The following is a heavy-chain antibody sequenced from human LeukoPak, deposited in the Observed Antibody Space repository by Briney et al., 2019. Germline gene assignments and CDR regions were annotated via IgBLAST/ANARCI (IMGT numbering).Heavy chain of an antibody. CDR3: ARGIILAYYYYGMDV. CDR2: IWYDGSNK. CDR1: GFTLSTNA. Sequence: GGSLRLSCLTSGFTLSTNAMSWVRQAPGKGLEWVAVIWYDGSNKYYADSVKGRFTISRDNSKNTLYLQMNSLRAEDTAVYYCARGIILAYYYYGMDVWGQGTTVTVSS. D-gene: IGHD2-21*01. J-gene: IGHJ6*02. V-gene: IGHV3-33*08.